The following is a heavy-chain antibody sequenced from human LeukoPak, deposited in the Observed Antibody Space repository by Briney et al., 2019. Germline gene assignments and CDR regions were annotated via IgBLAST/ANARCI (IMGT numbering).Heavy chain of an antibody. Sequence: SETLSLTCTVSGGSISSSSYYWGWIRQPPGKGLEWIGSIYYSGSTYYNPSLKSRVTISVDTSKNQFSLKLSSVTAADTAVYYCARQGRVSGDYWSQGTLVTVSS. V-gene: IGHV4-39*01. CDR3: ARQGRVSGDY. CDR1: GGSISSSSYY. J-gene: IGHJ4*02. CDR2: IYYSGST. D-gene: IGHD6-13*01.